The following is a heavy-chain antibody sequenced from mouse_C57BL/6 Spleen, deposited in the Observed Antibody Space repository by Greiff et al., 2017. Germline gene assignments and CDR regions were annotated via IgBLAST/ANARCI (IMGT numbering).Heavy chain of an antibody. D-gene: IGHD1-1*01. J-gene: IGHJ3*01. CDR1: GFTFSNYW. CDR2: IRLKSDNYAT. V-gene: IGHV6-3*01. Sequence: EVKLMESGGGLVQPGGSMKLSCVASGFTFSNYWMNWVRQSPEKGLEWVAQIRLKSDNYATHYAESVKGRFTISRDDSKSSVYLQMNNLRAEDTGIYYCTHTAGFITTAYWGQGTLVTVSA. CDR3: THTAGFITTAY.